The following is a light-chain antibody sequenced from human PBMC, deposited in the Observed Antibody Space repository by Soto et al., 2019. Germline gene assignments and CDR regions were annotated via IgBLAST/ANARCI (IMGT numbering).Light chain of an antibody. CDR2: LNSDGSH. V-gene: IGLV4-69*01. CDR3: QTWGPGTVV. CDR1: SEPSSYA. J-gene: IGLJ2*01. Sequence: QPVLTQSPSASASLGASVNLTCTLSSEPSSYAIAWHQQQPEKGPRYLMKLNSDGSHSKGDGIPDRFSGSSSGAARYLTISSLQSEDEADYYCQTWGPGTVVFGGGTKLTVL.